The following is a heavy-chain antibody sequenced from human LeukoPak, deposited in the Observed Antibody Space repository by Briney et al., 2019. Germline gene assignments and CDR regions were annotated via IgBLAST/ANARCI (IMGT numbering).Heavy chain of an antibody. CDR2: IQQGGSGK. CDR1: GFTFNCCW. D-gene: IGHD6-6*01. J-gene: IGHJ3*02. V-gene: IGHV3-7*05. CDR3: ARVYSSSSGKNAFDI. Sequence: GGSLRLSCAASGFTFNCCWMSWVRKAPGKGLEWVANIQQGGSGKYYVDSVKGRFTISRDNAKNSVYLQMDSLRAEDTALYYCARVYSSSSGKNAFDIWGQGTMVTVSP.